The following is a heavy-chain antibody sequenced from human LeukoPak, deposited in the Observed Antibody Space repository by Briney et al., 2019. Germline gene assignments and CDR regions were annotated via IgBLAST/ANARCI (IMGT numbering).Heavy chain of an antibody. D-gene: IGHD3-22*01. Sequence: GGSLRLSCEVSGFRFSSYWMTWVRQAPGKGLEWVANIEQDGSEKYYVDSVKGRFTISRDNAKNSLYLQMNSLRAEDTALYYCARDRYYDTSGSFDYWAQRTLVTVSS. CDR2: IEQDGSEK. CDR3: ARDRYYDTSGSFDY. V-gene: IGHV3-7*05. CDR1: GFRFSSYW. J-gene: IGHJ4*02.